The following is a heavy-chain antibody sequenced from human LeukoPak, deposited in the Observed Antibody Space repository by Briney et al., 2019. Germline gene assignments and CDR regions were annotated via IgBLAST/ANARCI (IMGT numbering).Heavy chain of an antibody. J-gene: IGHJ4*02. CDR1: GFTFSIYN. D-gene: IGHD1-26*01. CDR3: TRGSEWEPLYYFDY. CDR2: ISSSSGYI. V-gene: IGHV3-21*01. Sequence: GGSLRLSCAASGFTFSIYNMNWVRQTPGKGLEWVSLISSSSGYIYYTDSVKGRFTVSRDNAKNSLYLQMNSLRAEDSAVYYCTRGSEWEPLYYFDYWGQGSLDTVSS.